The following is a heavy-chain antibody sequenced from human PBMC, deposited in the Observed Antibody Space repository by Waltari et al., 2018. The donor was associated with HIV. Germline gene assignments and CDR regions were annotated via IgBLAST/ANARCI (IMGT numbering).Heavy chain of an antibody. CDR3: ARNTYGSVSDLDYYGMDV. Sequence: EVQLVETGGGLIQPGGSLRLSCAASGFTVSSNYMSWVRQAPGKGWGGVLVSFSGGSTYDADSVKGRCTISRANSKNTLYLQMNSLRAEDTAVYYCARNTYGSVSDLDYYGMDVWGQGTTVTVSS. CDR1: GFTVSSNY. J-gene: IGHJ6*02. V-gene: IGHV3-53*02. CDR2: SFSGGST. D-gene: IGHD3-10*01.